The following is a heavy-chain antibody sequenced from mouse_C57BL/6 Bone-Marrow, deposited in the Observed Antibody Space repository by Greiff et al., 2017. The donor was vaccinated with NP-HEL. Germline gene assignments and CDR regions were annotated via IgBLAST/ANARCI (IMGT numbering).Heavy chain of an antibody. CDR1: GYSITSGYY. CDR2: ISYDGSN. Sequence: EVKLVESGPGLVKPSQSLSLTCSVTGYSITSGYYWNWIRQFPGNKLEWMGYISYDGSNNYNPSLKNRISITRDTSKNQFFLKLNSVTTEDTATYYCAYGSSYVGLAYWGQGTLVTVSA. CDR3: AYGSSYVGLAY. J-gene: IGHJ3*01. D-gene: IGHD1-1*01. V-gene: IGHV3-6*01.